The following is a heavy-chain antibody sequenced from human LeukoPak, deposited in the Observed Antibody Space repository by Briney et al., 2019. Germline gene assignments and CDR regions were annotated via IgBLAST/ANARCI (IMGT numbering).Heavy chain of an antibody. V-gene: IGHV4-39*01. CDR2: IYYSGTT. D-gene: IGHD3-10*01. Sequence: PSETLSLTCTVSGGSISSRGYYWGWIRQPPGQGLKWIGTIYYSGTTYYNPSLKSRVTISVDTSKNQFSLNLSSVTAADTAVYYCARQKGNFDYWGQGTLVTVSS. CDR1: GGSISSRGYY. CDR3: ARQKGNFDY. J-gene: IGHJ4*02.